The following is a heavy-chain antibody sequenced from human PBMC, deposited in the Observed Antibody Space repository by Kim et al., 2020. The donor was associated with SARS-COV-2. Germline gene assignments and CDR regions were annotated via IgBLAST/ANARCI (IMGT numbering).Heavy chain of an antibody. J-gene: IGHJ6*02. D-gene: IGHD2-15*01. CDR1: EFTVSSNY. V-gene: IGHV3-53*04. CDR3: ARDRAGYCSGGSCYAGGGPQNYYYGMDV. Sequence: GGSLRLSCAASEFTVSSNYMSWVRQAPGKGLEWVSVIYSGGSTYYADSVKGRFTISRHNSKNKLYLQMNSLRAGDTAVYYCARDRAGYCSGGSCYAGGGPQNYYYGMDVWGQGTTVTVSS. CDR2: IYSGGST.